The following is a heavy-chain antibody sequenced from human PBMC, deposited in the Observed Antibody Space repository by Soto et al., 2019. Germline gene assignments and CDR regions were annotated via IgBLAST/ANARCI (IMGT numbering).Heavy chain of an antibody. CDR1: GFSFSKYK. Sequence: GESLKISCEGSGFSFSKYKIGWVRQMPGKGLEWMGIINPGDSDTRYSPSFQGQVTISADKSISTAYLQWSTLKASDTATYYCATSYGVSSYYYYGMDVWGQGTTVTVSS. D-gene: IGHD4-17*01. J-gene: IGHJ6*02. CDR2: INPGDSDT. V-gene: IGHV5-51*01. CDR3: ATSYGVSSYYYYGMDV.